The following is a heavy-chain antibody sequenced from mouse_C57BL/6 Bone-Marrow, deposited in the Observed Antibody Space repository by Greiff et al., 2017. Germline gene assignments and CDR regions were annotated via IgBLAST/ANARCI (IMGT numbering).Heavy chain of an antibody. J-gene: IGHJ3*01. D-gene: IGHD2-3*01. CDR1: GYTFTSYC. CDR2: IYPRSGNT. CDR3: AREVDYDGYYLAY. Sequence: VQLLESGAELARPGASVKLSCKASGYTFTSYCISWVKQRTGQGLEWIGEIYPRSGNTYYNEKFKGKATLTADKSSSTAYMELRSLTSEDSAVYCCAREVDYDGYYLAYWGQGTRVTVSA. V-gene: IGHV1-81*01.